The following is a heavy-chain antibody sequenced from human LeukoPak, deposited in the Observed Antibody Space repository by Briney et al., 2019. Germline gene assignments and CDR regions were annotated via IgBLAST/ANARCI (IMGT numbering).Heavy chain of an antibody. CDR2: INHSGST. Sequence: PSETLSLTCAVYGGSFSGYYWSWIRQPPAKGLEWIGEINHSGSTNYNPSLKSRVTISVDTSKNQFSLKLSSVTAADTAVYYCAPLRGGYTSHAFDIWGQGTMVTVSS. CDR1: GGSFSGYY. CDR3: APLRGGYTSHAFDI. J-gene: IGHJ3*02. D-gene: IGHD5-24*01. V-gene: IGHV4-34*01.